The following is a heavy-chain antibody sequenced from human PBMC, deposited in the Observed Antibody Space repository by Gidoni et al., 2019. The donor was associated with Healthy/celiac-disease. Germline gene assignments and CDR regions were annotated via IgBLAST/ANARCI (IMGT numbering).Heavy chain of an antibody. CDR3: AKSDVLRFLEWSGGWFDP. V-gene: IGHV3-23*01. D-gene: IGHD3-3*01. CDR1: GFTFSSYA. J-gene: IGHJ5*02. Sequence: VQLLESGGGLVQPGGSLRLSCAASGFTFSSYAMSWVRQAPGKGLEWVSAISGSGGSTYYADSVKGRFTISRDNSKNTLYLQMNSLRAEDTAVYYCAKSDVLRFLEWSGGWFDPWGQGTLVTVSS. CDR2: ISGSGGST.